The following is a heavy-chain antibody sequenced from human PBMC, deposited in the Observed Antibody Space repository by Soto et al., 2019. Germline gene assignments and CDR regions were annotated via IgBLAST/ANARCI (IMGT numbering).Heavy chain of an antibody. CDR2: IIPMFGTA. CDR3: ARGRYDSSGYDFDY. CDR1: GSSFSSSA. D-gene: IGHD3-22*01. Sequence: QVQLVQSGAEVKKPGSSVKVSCKASGSSFSSSAFSWVRQAPGQGLEWMGGIIPMFGTANYAQKFQGRVTIFADKSTSIVYMELSSLRFEDTAVYYCARGRYDSSGYDFDYWGQGTLVTIST. J-gene: IGHJ4*02. V-gene: IGHV1-69*06.